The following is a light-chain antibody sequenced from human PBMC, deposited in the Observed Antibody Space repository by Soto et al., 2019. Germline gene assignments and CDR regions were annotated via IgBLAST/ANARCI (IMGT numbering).Light chain of an antibody. Sequence: QSALTQPPSVSGSPGQSVTISCTGTSSDVGNYNRVSWYQQPPGTAPKLMIYEVTNRPSGVPDRFSGSKSGNTASLTISGLRAEDEADYYCSSFTSSNTLVFGGGTQLTVL. CDR1: SSDVGNYNR. V-gene: IGLV2-18*02. J-gene: IGLJ2*01. CDR3: SSFTSSNTLV. CDR2: EVT.